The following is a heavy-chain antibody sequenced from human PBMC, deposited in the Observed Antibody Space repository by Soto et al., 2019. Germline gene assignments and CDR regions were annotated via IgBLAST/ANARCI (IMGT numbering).Heavy chain of an antibody. V-gene: IGHV4-34*01. CDR1: GGSFSGYY. CDR2: IKDGGLT. D-gene: IGHD5-12*01. Sequence: QVQLQQWGAGLLKPAETLSLTCVVYGGSFSGYYWSWIRQPPGKGLEWIGEIKDGGLTNYSPSLKSRATISKDTPNNQFSLKLHSVTAADTAVYYXXXXXEGVVATHWDQGALVTVSS. J-gene: IGHJ4*02. CDR3: XXXXEGVVATH.